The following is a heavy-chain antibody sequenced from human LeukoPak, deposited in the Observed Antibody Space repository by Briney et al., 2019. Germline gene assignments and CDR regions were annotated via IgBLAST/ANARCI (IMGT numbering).Heavy chain of an antibody. CDR2: IYYSGST. CDR3: ARSLRQQLVRLYYFDY. V-gene: IGHV4-59*12. Sequence: SETLSLTCTVSGGSISPYYWSWIRQPPGKGLEWIGYIYYSGSTNYNPSLKSRVTISVDTSKNQFSLKLSSVTAADTAAYYCARSLRQQLVRLYYFDYWGQGTLVTVSS. D-gene: IGHD6-13*01. CDR1: GGSISPYY. J-gene: IGHJ4*02.